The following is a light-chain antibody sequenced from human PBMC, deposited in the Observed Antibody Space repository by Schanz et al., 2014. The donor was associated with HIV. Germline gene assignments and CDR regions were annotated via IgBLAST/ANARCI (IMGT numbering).Light chain of an antibody. J-gene: IGLJ3*02. Sequence: QSALTQPPSASGSPGQSVTISCTGTGSDIGGYNYVSWYQQHPGKAPKVLIFEVSKRLSGVPDRFSGSSSGAERYLTISSLQSEDEADYYCQTWGTGIQVFGGGTKLTVL. V-gene: IGLV2-8*01. CDR1: GSDIGGYNY. CDR2: EVS. CDR3: QTWGTGIQV.